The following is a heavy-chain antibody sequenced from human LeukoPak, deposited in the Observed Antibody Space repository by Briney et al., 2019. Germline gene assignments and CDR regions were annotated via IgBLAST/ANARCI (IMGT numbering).Heavy chain of an antibody. D-gene: IGHD3-10*01. Sequence: GESLEISCQGSGYSLTSYWIGWVRQMPGKGLEWMGIIYPGDSDTRYSPSFQGQVTISADKSIGTAYLQWSSLKASDTAMYYCARHMVRGVIFRDAFDIWGQGTMVTVSS. CDR3: ARHMVRGVIFRDAFDI. J-gene: IGHJ3*02. V-gene: IGHV5-51*01. CDR2: IYPGDSDT. CDR1: GYSLTSYW.